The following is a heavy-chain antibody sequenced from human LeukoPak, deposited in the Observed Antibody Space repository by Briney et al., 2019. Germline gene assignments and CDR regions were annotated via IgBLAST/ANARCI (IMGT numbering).Heavy chain of an antibody. V-gene: IGHV3-30*04. D-gene: IGHD2-15*01. Sequence: PGGSLRLSCAASGFTFRNYMMHWVRQAPGKGLAWGPVILEDGTIQHYADSVKGRFTVSRDSSKNTLFLQMNRLRPEDAAVYYCAKAPVTTCRGAFCYPFDYWGLGTLVTVSS. CDR3: AKAPVTTCRGAFCYPFDY. CDR1: GFTFRNYM. J-gene: IGHJ4*02. CDR2: ILEDGTIQ.